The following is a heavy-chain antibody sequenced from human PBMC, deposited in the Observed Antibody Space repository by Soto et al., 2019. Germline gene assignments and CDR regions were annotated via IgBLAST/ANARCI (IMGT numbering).Heavy chain of an antibody. CDR2: IWYDGSNK. D-gene: IGHD1-26*01. Sequence: QVQLVESGGGVVQPGRSLRLSCAASGFTFSSYGMHWVRQAPGKGLEWVAVIWYDGSNKYYADSVKGRFTISRDNSKNTLYLQLNSLRDEDKAGYYCEREESGIKGNAFDIWGQGKMGTVSS. CDR3: EREESGIKGNAFDI. V-gene: IGHV3-33*01. CDR1: GFTFSSYG. J-gene: IGHJ3*02.